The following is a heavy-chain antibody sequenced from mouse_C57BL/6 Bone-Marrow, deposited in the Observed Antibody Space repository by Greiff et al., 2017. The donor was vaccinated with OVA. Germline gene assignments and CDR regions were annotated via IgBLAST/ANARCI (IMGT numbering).Heavy chain of an antibody. CDR3: ARNLSWDDY. J-gene: IGHJ2*01. CDR2: IHPNSGST. V-gene: IGHV1-64*01. CDR1: GYTFTSYW. D-gene: IGHD4-1*01. Sequence: QVQLKQPGAELVKPGASVKLSCKASGYTFTSYWMHWVKQRPGQGLEWIGMIHPNSGSTNYNEKFKSKATLTVDKSSSTAYMQLNSLTSEDSAVYYCARNLSWDDYWGQGTTLTVSS.